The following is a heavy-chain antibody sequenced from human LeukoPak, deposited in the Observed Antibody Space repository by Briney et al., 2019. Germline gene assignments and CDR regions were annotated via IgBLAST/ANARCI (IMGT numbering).Heavy chain of an antibody. CDR2: IYSGGST. CDR1: GLTVSSNY. D-gene: IGHD2-2*01. V-gene: IGHV3-53*01. J-gene: IGHJ6*02. Sequence: PGGSLRLSCAASGLTVSSNYMSWVRQAPGKGLEWVSVIYSGGSTYYADFVKGRFTISRDNSKNTLYLQMNSLRPEDTAVYYCARDLPPAPWNGMDVWGQGTTVTVSS. CDR3: ARDLPPAPWNGMDV.